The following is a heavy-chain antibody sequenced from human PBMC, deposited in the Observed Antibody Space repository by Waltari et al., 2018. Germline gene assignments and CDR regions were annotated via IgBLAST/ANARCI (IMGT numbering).Heavy chain of an antibody. CDR1: GGSISSGGYY. D-gene: IGHD6-13*01. CDR2: IYYRGRT. Sequence: QVQLQESGPGLVKPSQTLSLTCTVSGGSISSGGYYWSWIRQHPGKGLEWIGYIYYRGRTDYNPSLKIRVTISGDTSKNQFSLKLSSVTAADTAVYYCARVGSSWYLYWWFDPWGQGTLVTVSS. V-gene: IGHV4-31*03. CDR3: ARVGSSWYLYWWFDP. J-gene: IGHJ5*02.